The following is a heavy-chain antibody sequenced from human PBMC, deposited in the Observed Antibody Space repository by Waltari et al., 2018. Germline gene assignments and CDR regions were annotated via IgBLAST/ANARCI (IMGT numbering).Heavy chain of an antibody. J-gene: IGHJ4*02. D-gene: IGHD2-21*01. V-gene: IGHV4-38-2*02. CDR3: ASRSCGGDCYQFDY. Sequence: QLQLQESGPGLVNPSEPLSLTFTVSGYSISRGYYWCWLRQPPGKGLEWIGSIYHSGSTYYNPSLKSRVTISVDTSKNQFSLKLSSVTAADTAVYYCASRSCGGDCYQFDYWGQGTLVTVSS. CDR2: IYHSGST. CDR1: GYSISRGYY.